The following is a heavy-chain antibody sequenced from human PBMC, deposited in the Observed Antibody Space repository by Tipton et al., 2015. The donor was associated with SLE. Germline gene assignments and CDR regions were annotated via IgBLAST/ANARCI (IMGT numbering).Heavy chain of an antibody. V-gene: IGHV4-31*03. CDR3: ARVSGGIAYMDV. CDR1: GASISSGGYY. J-gene: IGHJ6*03. CDR2: IYDSKST. D-gene: IGHD6-13*01. Sequence: TLSLTCTVSGASISSGGYYWSWNRQHPGKGLEWIGYIYDSKSTHYNPSLKSRLTMSADTSKNQISLKLSSVTAADTAVYYCARVSGGIAYMDVWGKGTTVTFSS.